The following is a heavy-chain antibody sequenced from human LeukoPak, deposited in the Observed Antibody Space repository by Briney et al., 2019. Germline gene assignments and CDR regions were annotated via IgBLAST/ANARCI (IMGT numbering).Heavy chain of an antibody. CDR2: IIPIFGTA. CDR3: ARSRYWFRGFDP. J-gene: IGHJ5*02. Sequence: SVKVSCKASGGTFSSYAISWVRQAPGQGLEWMGGIIPIFGTANYAQKFQGRVTITADESTSTAYMELSSLRSEDTAVYYCARSRYWFRGFDPWGQGTLVIVSS. V-gene: IGHV1-69*01. D-gene: IGHD3-10*01. CDR1: GGTFSSYA.